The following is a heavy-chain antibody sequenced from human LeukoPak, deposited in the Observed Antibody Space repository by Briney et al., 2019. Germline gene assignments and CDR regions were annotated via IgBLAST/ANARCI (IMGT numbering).Heavy chain of an antibody. V-gene: IGHV1-69*13. J-gene: IGHJ4*02. Sequence: SVKVSCKASGGTFSSYAISWVRQAPGQGLEWMGGIIPIFGTANDAQKLQGRVTITADEYTSTAYMELRSLRSEDTAVYYCARVQIDRLGELSLVPYFDYWGQGTLVTVSS. CDR1: GGTFSSYA. D-gene: IGHD3-16*02. CDR2: IIPIFGTA. CDR3: ARVQIDRLGELSLVPYFDY.